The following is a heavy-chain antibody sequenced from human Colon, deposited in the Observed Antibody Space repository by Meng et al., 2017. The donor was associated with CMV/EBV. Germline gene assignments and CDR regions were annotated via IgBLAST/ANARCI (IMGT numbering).Heavy chain of an antibody. CDR3: AKAGEYQLLLDGNWLDS. V-gene: IGHV3-30*02. Sequence: GGSLRLSCAASGFIFRSYGMSWVRQAPGKGLEWVAVMRYDGAKKLYADSVRGRFTISRDNSKSILFLQMNRLRVEDTAVYDCAKAGEYQLLLDGNWLDSWGQGTLVTVSS. CDR2: MRYDGAKK. CDR1: GFIFRSYG. D-gene: IGHD2-2*01. J-gene: IGHJ5*01.